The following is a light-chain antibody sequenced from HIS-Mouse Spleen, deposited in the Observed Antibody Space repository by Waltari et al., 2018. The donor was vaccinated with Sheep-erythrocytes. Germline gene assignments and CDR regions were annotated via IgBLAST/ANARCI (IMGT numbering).Light chain of an antibody. V-gene: IGLV2-14*01. Sequence: QSALTQPASVSGSPGQSITISCTGTSSDVGGYNYVSWYQQHPGKAPKLMIYEVSNRHSGISNRFSGSKSGNTASLTISGLQAEDDADYYCSSYTSSSTQVFGGGTKLTVL. CDR1: SSDVGGYNY. CDR2: EVS. J-gene: IGLJ2*01. CDR3: SSYTSSSTQV.